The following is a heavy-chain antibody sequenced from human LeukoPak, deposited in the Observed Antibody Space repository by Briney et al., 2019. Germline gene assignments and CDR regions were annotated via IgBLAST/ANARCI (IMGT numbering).Heavy chain of an antibody. CDR2: ILSSGST. CDR3: AREAENYGLTFDI. J-gene: IGHJ3*02. V-gene: IGHV4-59*01. D-gene: IGHD3-10*01. Sequence: SETLSLTCTVSSGSINNYYWSWIRQTPGKGLEWIGYILSSGSTNYNPSVKSRVTISVDASKNQFSLKLTSVTAADTAVYYCAREAENYGLTFDIWGQGTMVTVSS. CDR1: SGSINNYY.